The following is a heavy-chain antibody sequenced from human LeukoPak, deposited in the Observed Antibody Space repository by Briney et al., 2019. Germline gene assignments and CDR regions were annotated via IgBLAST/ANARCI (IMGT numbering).Heavy chain of an antibody. CDR2: VSNGGKS. CDR3: TKGYGNVVGWFAP. D-gene: IGHD1-26*01. V-gene: IGHV4-59*01. J-gene: IGHJ5*02. CDR1: GGSIINYY. Sequence: SVTLSLTCTVSGGSIINYYWTWVRQPPGKGLEWIGYVSNGGKSNYNPSLRSRVTLSVDTFKNQISLQLRFVTTADTAVYYCTKGYGNVVGWFAPWGQGTLVTVSS.